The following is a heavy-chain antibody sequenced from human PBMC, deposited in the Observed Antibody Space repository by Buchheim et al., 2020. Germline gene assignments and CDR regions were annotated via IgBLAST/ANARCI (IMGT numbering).Heavy chain of an antibody. CDR2: INPTDGST. V-gene: IGHV1-46*01. Sequence: QVQLVQSGAEVRKPGASVKVSCKASGYTFTTYCVHWVRQAPGQGPEWMGIINPTDGSTSYSQKFQGKLIMTRDTSTSTVYMELGGLRSQDTAVYYCARSVHRLYVGSYERVYSYYYGMDVWGQGTT. CDR1: GYTFTTYC. CDR3: ARSVHRLYVGSYERVYSYYYGMDV. J-gene: IGHJ6*02. D-gene: IGHD2-2*02.